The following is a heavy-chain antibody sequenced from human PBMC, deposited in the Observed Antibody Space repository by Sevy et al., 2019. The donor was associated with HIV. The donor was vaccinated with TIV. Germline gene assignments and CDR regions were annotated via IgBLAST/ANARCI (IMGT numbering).Heavy chain of an antibody. CDR2: ISYDGSNK. D-gene: IGHD5-18*01. CDR1: GFTFSSYG. Sequence: GGSLRLSCAASGFTFSSYGMHWVRQAPGKGLEWVAVISYDGSNKYYADSVKGRFTISRDNSKNTLYLQMNSLRAEDTAVYYCAKEIGYSYGYDYWGQGTLVTVSS. J-gene: IGHJ4*02. V-gene: IGHV3-30*18. CDR3: AKEIGYSYGYDY.